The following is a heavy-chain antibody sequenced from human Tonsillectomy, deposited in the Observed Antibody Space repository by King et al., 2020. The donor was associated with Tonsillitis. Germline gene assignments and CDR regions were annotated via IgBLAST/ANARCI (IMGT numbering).Heavy chain of an antibody. V-gene: IGHV3-30*02. J-gene: IGHJ1*01. CDR1: GFTFSTYG. CDR2: IRYDGNTK. D-gene: IGHD1-26*01. Sequence: VQLVESRGGVVQPGESLRLSCAASGFTFSTYGMHWVRQAPGKGLEWVAFIRYDGNTKYYADSVKGRFTISRDNSKTTLYLQMNSLRAEDTAVYYCAKDSGNYWEYFQHWGQGTLVTVSS. CDR3: AKDSGNYWEYFQH.